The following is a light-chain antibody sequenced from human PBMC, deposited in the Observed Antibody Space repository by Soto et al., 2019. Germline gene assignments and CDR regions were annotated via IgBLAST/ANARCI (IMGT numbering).Light chain of an antibody. J-gene: IGLJ3*02. Sequence: QAVLTQPPSASGSPGQTVIISCTGTSRDVGAYNHVSWYQQHPGKAPKLIIYDVDKRPSGVPDRFSASKSGNTASLTVSGLQAEDEADYYCSSYAGTYTLRVFGGGTQLTVL. CDR2: DVD. CDR1: SRDVGAYNH. V-gene: IGLV2-8*01. CDR3: SSYAGTYTLRV.